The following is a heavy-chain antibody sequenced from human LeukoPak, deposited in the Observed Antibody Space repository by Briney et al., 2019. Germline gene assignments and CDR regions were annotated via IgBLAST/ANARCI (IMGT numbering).Heavy chain of an antibody. V-gene: IGHV3-48*01. CDR3: ARDGLMDV. CDR2: ISSNSTTI. J-gene: IGHJ6*03. CDR1: GFTFSSYS. Sequence: PGGSLRLSCAASGFTFSSYSMNXXXQAPGKGLEWISYISSNSTTIFYADSVKGRFTISRDNAKNSLFVQMNSLRAEDTAIYYCARDGLMDVWGTGTTVTVSS.